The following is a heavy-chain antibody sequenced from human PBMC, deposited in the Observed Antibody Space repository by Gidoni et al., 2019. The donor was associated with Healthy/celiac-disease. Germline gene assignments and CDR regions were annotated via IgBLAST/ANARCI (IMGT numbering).Heavy chain of an antibody. D-gene: IGHD1-1*01. Sequence: QLLLQESVPGLVKPSETLSPTCTVSVGSISSSGFYWGWIRQPPGKGPEWIGCIYYSGSAYYNPCLKSRDAISVDTSKNQFSLKLSYVTAADTAVYYCARQAIRGYDSSWFDPWGQGTLVTVSS. CDR1: VGSISSSGFY. CDR3: ARQAIRGYDSSWFDP. CDR2: IYYSGSA. V-gene: IGHV4-39*01. J-gene: IGHJ5*02.